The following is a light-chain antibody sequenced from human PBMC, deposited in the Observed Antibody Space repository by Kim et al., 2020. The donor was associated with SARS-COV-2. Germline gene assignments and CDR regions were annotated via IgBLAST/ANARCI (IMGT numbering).Light chain of an antibody. CDR3: QVWDSSSDHWV. V-gene: IGLV3-21*04. J-gene: IGLJ3*02. CDR1: NIGSKS. Sequence: SYELTQPPSVSVAPGKTARITCGGNNIGSKSVHWYQQKPGQAPVLVIYYDSDRPSGIPERFSGSNSGNTATLTISRAEAGDEADYYCQVWDSSSDHWVFGGGTQLTVL. CDR2: YDS.